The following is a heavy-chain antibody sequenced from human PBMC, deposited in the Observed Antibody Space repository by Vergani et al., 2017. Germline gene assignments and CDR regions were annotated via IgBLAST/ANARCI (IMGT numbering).Heavy chain of an antibody. Sequence: QVQLVESGGGVVQPGRSLRLSCAASGFTFSSYGMHWVRQAPGKGLEWVAVIWYDGSNKYYADSVKGRFTISRDNSKNTLYLQMNSLRAEDTAVYYCAKETVVAATMMDYWGQGTLVTVSS. J-gene: IGHJ4*02. V-gene: IGHV3-33*06. CDR1: GFTFSSYG. D-gene: IGHD2-15*01. CDR2: IWYDGSNK. CDR3: AKETVVAATMMDY.